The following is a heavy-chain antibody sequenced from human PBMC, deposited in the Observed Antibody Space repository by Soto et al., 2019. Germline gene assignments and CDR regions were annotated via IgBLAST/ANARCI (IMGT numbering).Heavy chain of an antibody. CDR2: IIPIFGTA. CDR1: GGTFSSYA. V-gene: IGHV1-69*06. J-gene: IGHJ6*02. CDR3: ARDKPTVTTRYCYYGMDV. D-gene: IGHD4-4*01. Sequence: SVKVSCKASGGTFSSYAISWVRQAPGQGLEWIGGIIPIFGTANYAQKFQGRVTITADKSTSTAYMELSSLRSEDTAAYYCARDKPTVTTRYCYYGMDVWGQGTTVTVSS.